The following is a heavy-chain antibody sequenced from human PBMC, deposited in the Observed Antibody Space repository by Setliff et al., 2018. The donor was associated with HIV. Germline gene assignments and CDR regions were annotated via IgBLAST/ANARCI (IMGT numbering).Heavy chain of an antibody. CDR3: ARGTAPRPASVLEFLEWLFPNWFDP. CDR1: GYTFTTYG. CDR2: MNPNSGNT. V-gene: IGHV1-8*02. J-gene: IGHJ5*02. D-gene: IGHD3-3*02. Sequence: ASVKVSCKPSGYTFTTYGLSWVRQAPGQGLEWMGWMNPNSGNTGYAQKFQGRVTMTRNTSISTAYMELSSLRSDDTAVYYCARGTAPRPASVLEFLEWLFPNWFDPWGQGTLVTVSS.